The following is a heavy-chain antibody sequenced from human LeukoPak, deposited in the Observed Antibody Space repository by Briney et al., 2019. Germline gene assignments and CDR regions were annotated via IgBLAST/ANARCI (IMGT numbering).Heavy chain of an antibody. Sequence: PGGSLRLSCAASGFTLSRYAMHWVRQAPGKGLEWVAFIHYDRSNKHYADSVKGRFTISRDNSKNTLYLQMNSLRTEDTTVYYCAKDLHGDYTLDYWGQGTLVTVSS. CDR2: IHYDRSNK. V-gene: IGHV3-30*02. D-gene: IGHD4-17*01. J-gene: IGHJ4*02. CDR3: AKDLHGDYTLDY. CDR1: GFTLSRYA.